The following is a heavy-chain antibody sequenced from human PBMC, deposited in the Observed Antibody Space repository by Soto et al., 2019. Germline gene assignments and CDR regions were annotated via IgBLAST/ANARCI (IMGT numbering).Heavy chain of an antibody. CDR2: IYYSGST. D-gene: IGHD2-21*01. J-gene: IGHJ6*03. Sequence: QVQLQEAGPGLVKPSQTLSLTCTVSGGSISSGGYYWSWIRQHPGKGLEWIGYIYYSGSTYYNPSLKSRVTISVDTSKNQFSLKLSSVTAADTAVYYCARVDIVSALGYYYYMDVWGKGTTVTVSS. CDR3: ARVDIVSALGYYYYMDV. CDR1: GGSISSGGYY. V-gene: IGHV4-31*03.